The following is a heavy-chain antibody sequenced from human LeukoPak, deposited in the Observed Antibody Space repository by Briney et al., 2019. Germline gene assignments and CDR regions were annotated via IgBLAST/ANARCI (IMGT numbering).Heavy chain of an antibody. D-gene: IGHD4-11*01. V-gene: IGHV3-30*02. CDR2: IRSDGSDT. J-gene: IGHJ4*02. CDR3: AKDSSATFYSVFNFDY. CDR1: GFTFRIHV. Sequence: GGSLRLSCAASGFTFRIHVMHWVRQAPGKGLEWVAFIRSDGSDTYYADSVKGRFTISRDNSKNTLYLQMNSLRSEDTGVYYCAKDSSATFYSVFNFDYWGQGTPVTVSS.